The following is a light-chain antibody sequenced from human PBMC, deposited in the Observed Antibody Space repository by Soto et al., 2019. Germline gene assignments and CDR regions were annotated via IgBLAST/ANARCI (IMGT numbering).Light chain of an antibody. CDR2: GAS. Sequence: EIVLTQSPGTLSLSPGERATLSCRASQSISGSYLAWYQQKPGQAPRLLIYGASDRATGIPDRFSGSGSGTDFTLTISRLEPEDFAVYYCHQYGSSPMYTFGQGTKLEIK. J-gene: IGKJ2*01. V-gene: IGKV3-20*01. CDR1: QSISGSY. CDR3: HQYGSSPMYT.